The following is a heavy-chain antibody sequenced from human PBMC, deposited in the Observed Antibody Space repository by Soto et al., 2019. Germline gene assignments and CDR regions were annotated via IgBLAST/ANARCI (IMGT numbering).Heavy chain of an antibody. D-gene: IGHD2-21*02. Sequence: GGSLRLSCAASGFTFSSYAMSWVRQAPGKGLEWVSTISGSGASTYSADSVKGRFTISRDNSKNTLYLQMNSLRAEDTAVYYCATSNSHLAYCGGDCYSDYWGQGTLVTVSS. CDR2: ISGSGAST. CDR3: ATSNSHLAYCGGDCYSDY. V-gene: IGHV3-23*01. CDR1: GFTFSSYA. J-gene: IGHJ4*02.